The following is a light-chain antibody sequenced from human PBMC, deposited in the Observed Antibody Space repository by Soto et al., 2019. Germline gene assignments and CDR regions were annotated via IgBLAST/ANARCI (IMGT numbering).Light chain of an antibody. V-gene: IGKV3-11*01. J-gene: IGKJ4*01. CDR2: GAS. CDR3: QQRRKWRT. Sequence: EIVMTQSPPPLFLSPRERATLSCRASQSVSSNLAWYQQKPGQAPRLLIYGASNRATGIPARFSGSGSGTDFTLTISSLEHEDFAVYYCQQRRKWRTFGGGTRMQI. CDR1: QSVSSN.